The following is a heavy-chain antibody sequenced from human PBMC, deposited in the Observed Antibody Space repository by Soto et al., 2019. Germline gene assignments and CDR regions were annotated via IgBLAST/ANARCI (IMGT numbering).Heavy chain of an antibody. CDR2: IIPMFGSA. D-gene: IGHD1-26*01. J-gene: IGHJ3*02. CDR1: GGTFSTYP. V-gene: IGHV1-69*06. Sequence: DLVQSGAEVKRPGSSVKVSCTASGGTFSTYPIHWVRQAPGQGLEWMGGIIPMFGSANFAQKFQGRLTLTADKSTGTTYMERSGLTSEDTAVYYCARDGAPIVGATGAFDMWGQGTTVSISS. CDR3: ARDGAPIVGATGAFDM.